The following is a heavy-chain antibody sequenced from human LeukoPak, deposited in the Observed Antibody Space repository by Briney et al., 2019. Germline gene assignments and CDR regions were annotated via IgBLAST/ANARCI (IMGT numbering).Heavy chain of an antibody. CDR2: IIPIFGTA. CDR1: GGTFSSYA. Sequence: SVKVSCKASGGTFSSYAISWVRQAPGQGLEWMGGIIPIFGTANYAQKFQGRVTITADESTSTAYMELSSLRSEDTAVYYCAREVGDYDAPFDYWGQGTLVTVSS. V-gene: IGHV1-69*13. CDR3: AREVGDYDAPFDY. J-gene: IGHJ4*02. D-gene: IGHD4-17*01.